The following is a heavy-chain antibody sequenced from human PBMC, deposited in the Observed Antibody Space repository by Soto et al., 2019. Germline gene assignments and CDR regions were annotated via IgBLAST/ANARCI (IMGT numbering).Heavy chain of an antibody. CDR1: GFTFSRYW. V-gene: IGHV3-74*01. J-gene: IGHJ4*02. D-gene: IGHD3-22*01. Sequence: VGSLRLSCVASGFTFSRYWMHWVRQAPWKGLVWVSRINSDRSSTNYADSVKGRFTISRDNAKNTLYLQMNSLRAEDTAVYYCARGYYDSRGGYYFDYWGQGNLVTVSS. CDR3: ARGYYDSRGGYYFDY. CDR2: INSDRSST.